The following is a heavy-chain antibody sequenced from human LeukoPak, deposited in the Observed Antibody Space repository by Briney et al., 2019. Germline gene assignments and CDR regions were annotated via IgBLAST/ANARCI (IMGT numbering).Heavy chain of an antibody. CDR1: GGTFSSYA. D-gene: IGHD2-2*01. V-gene: IGHV1-69*13. Sequence: SVKVSCKASGGTFSSYAISWVRQAPGQGLEWMGGIIPIFGTANYAQKFQGRVTITADESTSTAYMELSSLRSEDTAVYYCARDGVVPAALDWFDPWGQGTLVTVSS. J-gene: IGHJ5*02. CDR3: ARDGVVPAALDWFDP. CDR2: IIPIFGTA.